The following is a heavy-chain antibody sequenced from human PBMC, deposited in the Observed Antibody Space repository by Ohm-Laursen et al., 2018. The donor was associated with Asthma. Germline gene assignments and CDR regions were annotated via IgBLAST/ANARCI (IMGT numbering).Heavy chain of an antibody. V-gene: IGHV1-3*01. J-gene: IGHJ4*02. D-gene: IGHD6-13*01. Sequence: GASVKVSCKASGYTFTSYAMHWVRQAPGQRLEWMGWINAGNGNTKYSQKFQGRVTITRDTSASTAYMELSSLRSEDTAVYYCARVRAAAGAFDYWGQGTLVTVSS. CDR3: ARVRAAAGAFDY. CDR1: GYTFTSYA. CDR2: INAGNGNT.